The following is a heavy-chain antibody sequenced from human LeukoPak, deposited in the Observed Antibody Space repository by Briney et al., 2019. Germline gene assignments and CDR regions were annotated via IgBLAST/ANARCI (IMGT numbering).Heavy chain of an antibody. CDR1: GGSISSYY. CDR2: IYYSGST. V-gene: IGHV4-59*08. Sequence: SETLSLTCTVSGGSISSYYWSWIRQPPGKGLEWIGYIYYSGSTNYNPSLKSRVTISVDTSKNQFSLKLTSVTAADTAVYYCARQRTPGTIGYWGQGTLVTVSS. CDR3: ARQRTPGTIGY. J-gene: IGHJ4*02. D-gene: IGHD1-1*01.